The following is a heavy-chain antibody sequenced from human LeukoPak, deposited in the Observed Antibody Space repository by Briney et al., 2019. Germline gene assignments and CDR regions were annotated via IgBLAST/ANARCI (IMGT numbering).Heavy chain of an antibody. CDR3: SSRPDIAAAGTDY. V-gene: IGHV3-73*01. D-gene: IGHD6-13*01. J-gene: IGHJ4*02. CDR2: IRSKANTYAT. CDR1: GFTFSGSA. Sequence: PGGSLRLSCAASGFTFSGSAMHWVRQASGKRLEWVGRIRSKANTYATEYAASVKGRFTISRDDSKNTAYLQMNSLKTEDTAVYYCSSRPDIAAAGTDYWGQGTLVTVSS.